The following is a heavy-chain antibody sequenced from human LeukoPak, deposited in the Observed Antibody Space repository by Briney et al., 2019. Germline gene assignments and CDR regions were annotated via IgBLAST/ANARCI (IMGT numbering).Heavy chain of an antibody. CDR1: GGSISSYY. CDR2: IYRTGRT. Sequence: SETLSLTCTVSGGSISSYYWSWIRQPVGKGLEWIGRIYRTGRTNYSPSLKSRVTMSVDTSKNQFSLKLSSVTAADTAVYYCARDLSSHSWSDPWGQGILVTVSS. J-gene: IGHJ5*02. V-gene: IGHV4-4*07. D-gene: IGHD6-13*01. CDR3: ARDLSSHSWSDP.